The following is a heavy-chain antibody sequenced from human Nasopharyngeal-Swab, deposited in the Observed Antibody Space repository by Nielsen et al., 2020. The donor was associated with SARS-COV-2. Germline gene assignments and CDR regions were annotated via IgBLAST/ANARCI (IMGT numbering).Heavy chain of an antibody. CDR3: AQTTYSGYFDY. Sequence: GSLRLSCAASGGSTSSSNWWSWVRQPPGKGLEWIGEIYHSGSTNYNPSLKGRVTISVDKSKNQFSLKLSSVTAADTAVYYCAQTTYSGYFDYWGQGTLVTVSS. V-gene: IGHV4-4*02. D-gene: IGHD2-15*01. CDR1: GGSTSSSNW. CDR2: IYHSGST. J-gene: IGHJ4*02.